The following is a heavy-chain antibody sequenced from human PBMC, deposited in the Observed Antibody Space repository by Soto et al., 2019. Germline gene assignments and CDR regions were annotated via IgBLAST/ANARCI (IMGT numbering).Heavy chain of an antibody. CDR3: ARVGFDSSGPNGMDV. CDR2: IYYSGST. V-gene: IGHV4-59*01. J-gene: IGHJ6*02. D-gene: IGHD3-22*01. Sequence: KPSETLSLTCTVSGGSISSYYWSWIRQPPGKGLEWIGYIYYSGSTNYNPSLKSRVTISVDTSKNQFSLKLSSVTAADTAVYYCARVGFDSSGPNGMDVWGQGXTVTVYS. CDR1: GGSISSYY.